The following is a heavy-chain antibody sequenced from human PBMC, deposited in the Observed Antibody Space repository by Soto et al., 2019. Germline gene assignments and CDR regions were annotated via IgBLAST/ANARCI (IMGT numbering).Heavy chain of an antibody. Sequence: GESLKISCKGSGYSFTSYWISWVRQMPGKGLEWMGRSDPSDSYTNYSPSFQGHVTISADKSISTAYLQWSSLKASDTAMYYCASGGVYDFVWGSDRPHGLYVRTRRTTDLVSS. CDR3: ASGGVYDFVWGSDRPHGLYV. J-gene: IGHJ6*02. CDR2: SDPSDSYT. D-gene: IGHD3-16*01. CDR1: GYSFTSYW. V-gene: IGHV5-10-1*01.